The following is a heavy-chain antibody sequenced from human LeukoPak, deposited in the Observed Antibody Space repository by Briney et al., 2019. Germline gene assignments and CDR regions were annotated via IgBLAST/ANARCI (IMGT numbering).Heavy chain of an antibody. CDR1: GGSIISGGYY. V-gene: IGHV4-31*03. J-gene: IGHJ4*02. CDR3: ARALYTYGGFDGFDY. D-gene: IGHD5-18*01. CDR2: IYYSGTT. Sequence: KTSETLSLTCTVSGGSIISGGYYGSWIRQHPGKGLEWIGYIYYSGTTYYNPSLKSRLTISVDTSKNQFSLELRSVTAADTAVYYCARALYTYGGFDGFDYWGQGTLVTVFS.